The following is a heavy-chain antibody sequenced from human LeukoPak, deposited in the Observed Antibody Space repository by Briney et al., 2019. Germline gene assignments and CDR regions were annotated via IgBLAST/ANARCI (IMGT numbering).Heavy chain of an antibody. CDR3: ARLHIGAAGWAAYYFDY. D-gene: IGHD3-16*01. CDR2: IYYTGST. CDR1: GGSISTYY. J-gene: IGHJ4*02. V-gene: IGHV4-39*01. Sequence: SETLSLTCTVSGGSISTYYWGWIRQPPGKGLEWIGTIYYTGSTYYSPSLKSRVTISVDTSKNQFSLKLPSVTASDTAVYYCARLHIGAAGWAAYYFDYWGQGTLVTVSS.